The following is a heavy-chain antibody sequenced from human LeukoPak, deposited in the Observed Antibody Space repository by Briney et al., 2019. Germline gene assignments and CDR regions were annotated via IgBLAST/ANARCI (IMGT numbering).Heavy chain of an antibody. CDR1: GFTFSSYS. CDR2: ISFSSSTI. V-gene: IGHV3-48*04. CDR3: ARDNWIEAHYFDY. Sequence: SGGSLRLSCAASGFTFSSYSMNWVRQAPGKGLEWVSYISFSSSTIYYADSVKGRFTISRDNAKNSLYLQMNSLRAEDTAVYYCARDNWIEAHYFDYWGQGTLVTVSS. J-gene: IGHJ4*02. D-gene: IGHD1-20*01.